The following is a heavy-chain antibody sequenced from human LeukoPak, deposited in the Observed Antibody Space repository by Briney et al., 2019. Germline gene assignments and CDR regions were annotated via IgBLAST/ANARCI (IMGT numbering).Heavy chain of an antibody. J-gene: IGHJ5*02. CDR2: IYYSGST. CDR3: ARLSSGSYLTWFDP. Sequence: SETLSLTCSVSGGSISSYYWSWIRQPPGKGLEWIGYIYYSGSTNYNPSLKSRVTISVDTSKNQFSLKLSSVTAADTAVYYCARLSSGSYLTWFDPWSQGTLVTVSS. D-gene: IGHD1-26*01. V-gene: IGHV4-59*08. CDR1: GGSISSYY.